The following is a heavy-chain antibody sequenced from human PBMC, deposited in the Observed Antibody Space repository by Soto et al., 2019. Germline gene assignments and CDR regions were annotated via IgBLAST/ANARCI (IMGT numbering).Heavy chain of an antibody. D-gene: IGHD6-13*01. J-gene: IGHJ6*02. CDR2: ISSDGSNK. CDR3: ASGTGGGDYYYGMDV. CDR1: GFTFSSYG. Sequence: LRLSCEASGFTFSSYGMHWVRQAPGKGLEWVATISSDGSNKYYPDSVKGRFTISRDNSKNTLYLQMNSLRTEDTAVYYCASGTGGGDYYYGMDVWGHGTTVTVSS. V-gene: IGHV3-30*03.